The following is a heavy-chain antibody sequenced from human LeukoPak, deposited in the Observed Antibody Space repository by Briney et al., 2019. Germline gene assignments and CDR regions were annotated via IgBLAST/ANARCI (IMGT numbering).Heavy chain of an antibody. Sequence: GGSLRLSCAASGITFSNYWMSWVRQAPGKGLEWVANIKQDATEKYYVDSVKGRFTISRDNARNSLYLQMNSLGAEDTAVYYCARTRSIQLWTFDYWGQGALVTVSS. D-gene: IGHD5-18*01. J-gene: IGHJ4*02. CDR3: ARTRSIQLWTFDY. CDR1: GITFSNYW. CDR2: IKQDATEK. V-gene: IGHV3-7*04.